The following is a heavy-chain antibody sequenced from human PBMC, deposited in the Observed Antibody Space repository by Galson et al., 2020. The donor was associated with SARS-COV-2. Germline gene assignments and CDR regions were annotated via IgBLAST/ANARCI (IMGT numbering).Heavy chain of an antibody. D-gene: IGHD6-6*01. V-gene: IGHV3-23*01. J-gene: IGHJ4*02. CDR1: GFTFGSSA. Sequence: GGSLRLSCAASGFTFGSSAMGWVRQFPGKGLEWVSAISGSGGATYFADSVQGRFTISRDNARNTVYLQMNSLRGEDTALYYCVKDGGSIAELWGQGTLVTVSS. CDR3: VKDGGSIAEL. CDR2: ISGSGGAT.